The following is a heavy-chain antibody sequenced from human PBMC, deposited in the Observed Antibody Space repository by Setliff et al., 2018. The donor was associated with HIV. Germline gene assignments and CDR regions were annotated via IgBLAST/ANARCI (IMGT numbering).Heavy chain of an antibody. CDR3: TKKGPKGQWLVNLYFDS. D-gene: IGHD6-19*01. CDR1: GFIFNNYA. V-gene: IGHV3-23*01. Sequence: GGSLRLSCAASGFIFNNYAMSWVRQAPGKGLEWVSVISGSGGSTYVADSVKGRFTISRDNSENTLYLQMNSLRADDTAVYYCTKKGPKGQWLVNLYFDSWGQGTLVTVSS. CDR2: ISGSGGST. J-gene: IGHJ4*02.